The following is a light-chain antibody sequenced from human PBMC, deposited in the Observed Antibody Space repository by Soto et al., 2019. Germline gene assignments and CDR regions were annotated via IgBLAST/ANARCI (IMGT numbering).Light chain of an antibody. CDR2: DVS. CDR1: SSDIGCYNY. CDR3: CSYAGSYVYV. J-gene: IGLJ1*01. V-gene: IGLV2-11*01. Sequence: QSVLTQPRSVSGSPGQSFSISCTGTSSDIGCYNYVSWYQQHPGKAPKLMLHDVSKRPSGVPDRFSGSKSGNTASLTISGLQAEDEADYYCCSYAGSYVYVFGTGTKVTVL.